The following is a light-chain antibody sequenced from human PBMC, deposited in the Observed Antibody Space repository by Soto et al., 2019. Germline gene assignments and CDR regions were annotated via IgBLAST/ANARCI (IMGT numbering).Light chain of an antibody. Sequence: EIVLTQSPATLSLSPGEGATLYCRASHFVSDSLAWYQQRPGQPPRLLVYDASRRAPGIPGRFSGGGSGTDFTLTISSLEPEDFAVYYCQLRSNWSPITFGQGTRLEI. CDR2: DAS. CDR1: HFVSDS. CDR3: QLRSNWSPIT. J-gene: IGKJ5*01. V-gene: IGKV3-11*01.